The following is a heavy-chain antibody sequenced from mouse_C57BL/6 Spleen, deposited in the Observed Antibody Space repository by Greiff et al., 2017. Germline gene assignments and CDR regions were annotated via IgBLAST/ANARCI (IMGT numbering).Heavy chain of an antibody. Sequence: EVQLQQSGPELVKPGASVTISCKASGYTFTDYYMNWVKQSHGKSLEWIGDINPNNGGTSYNQKFKGKATLTVDKSSSTAYMELRSLTSEDSAVYYCAPIYYGNYDYAMDYWGQGTSVTVSS. CDR2: INPNNGGT. CDR1: GYTFTDYY. D-gene: IGHD2-1*01. CDR3: APIYYGNYDYAMDY. J-gene: IGHJ4*01. V-gene: IGHV1-26*01.